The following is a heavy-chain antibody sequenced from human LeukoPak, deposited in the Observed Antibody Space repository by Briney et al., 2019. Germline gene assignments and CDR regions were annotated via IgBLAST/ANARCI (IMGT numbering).Heavy chain of an antibody. D-gene: IGHD3-22*01. CDR1: GCSISSGYY. CDR2: IYHSGST. J-gene: IGHJ5*02. CDR3: ARDLRTMIVVVTYNWFDP. V-gene: IGHV4-38-2*02. Sequence: SETLSLTCTVSGCSISSGYYWGWIRHPPGKRVGWIGSIYHSGSTYYNPSLKSRVTISVDTSKNQFSLKLSSVTAADTAVYYCARDLRTMIVVVTYNWFDPWGQGTLVTVSS.